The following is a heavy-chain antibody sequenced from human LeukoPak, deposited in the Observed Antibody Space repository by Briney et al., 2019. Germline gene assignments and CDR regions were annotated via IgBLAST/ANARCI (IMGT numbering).Heavy chain of an antibody. CDR2: IIPIFGTT. J-gene: IGHJ5*02. CDR1: GGTFSSYV. Sequence: SVKVSCKAFGGTFSSYVINWVRQAPGQGLEWMGGIIPIFGTTNYAQKFQGRVTITADESTNTVYMELGSLRSEDTAVYYCARPKGWRSLFLFPTNNWFDPWGQGTLVTVSS. D-gene: IGHD1-26*01. V-gene: IGHV1-69*13. CDR3: ARPKGWRSLFLFPTNNWFDP.